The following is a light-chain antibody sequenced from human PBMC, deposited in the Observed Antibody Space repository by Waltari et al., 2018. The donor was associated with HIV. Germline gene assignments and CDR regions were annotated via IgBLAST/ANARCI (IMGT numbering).Light chain of an antibody. CDR1: SSHIGNNY. V-gene: IGLV1-51*01. Sequence: QSVLTQPPSVSAAPGQKVTISCSGSSSHIGNNYVSWYQQLPGTAPKLIIYDDSERSSGMRGRFGASNSRTSATLVVTGLQIDDEADYFCGTWDNGLSAYVLFGGGTKLTVL. CDR3: GTWDNGLSAYVL. CDR2: DDS. J-gene: IGLJ2*01.